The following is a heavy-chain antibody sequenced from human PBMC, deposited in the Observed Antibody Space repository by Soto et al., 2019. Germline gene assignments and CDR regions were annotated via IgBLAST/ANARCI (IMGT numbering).Heavy chain of an antibody. CDR3: ARDSGYCSGGSCYHGFDP. CDR2: ISAYNGNT. Sequence: ASVKVSCKASGYAFTSYGISWVRQAPGQGLEWMGWISAYNGNTNYAQKLQGRVTMTRDTSTSTAYKELSSLRSEDTAVYYCARDSGYCSGGSCYHGFDPWGQGTLVTVSS. CDR1: GYAFTSYG. D-gene: IGHD2-15*01. J-gene: IGHJ5*02. V-gene: IGHV1-18*01.